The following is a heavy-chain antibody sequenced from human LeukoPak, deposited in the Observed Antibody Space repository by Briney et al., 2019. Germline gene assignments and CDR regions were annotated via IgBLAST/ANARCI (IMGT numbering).Heavy chain of an antibody. CDR1: GYTFTSYW. Sequence: GEPLKISCKGSGYTFTSYWIAWVRQMPGSGLEWMGNIYPGDSDTTYSPSFQGQVIMSVDKSSNTAYLQWSSLKASDSAFYYCARHGIGSTYCPYLGYWGQGTLVTVAS. D-gene: IGHD1-7*01. J-gene: IGHJ4*02. CDR3: ARHGIGSTYCPYLGY. CDR2: IYPGDSDT. V-gene: IGHV5-51*01.